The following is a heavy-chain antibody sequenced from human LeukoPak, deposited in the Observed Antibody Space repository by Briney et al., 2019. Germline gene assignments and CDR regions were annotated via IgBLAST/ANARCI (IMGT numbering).Heavy chain of an antibody. J-gene: IGHJ4*02. CDR3: TKKAYYGSGSAFDY. Sequence: GGSLRLSCAASGFTFSAYGMTWVRQAPGKGLEWVSHISDRGDNTYYADSVKGRFTISRHNSKNTLYLQMNSLSADDTAVYYCTKKAYYGSGSAFDYWGQGTLVTVSS. D-gene: IGHD3-10*01. CDR2: ISDRGDNT. CDR1: GFTFSAYG. V-gene: IGHV3-23*01.